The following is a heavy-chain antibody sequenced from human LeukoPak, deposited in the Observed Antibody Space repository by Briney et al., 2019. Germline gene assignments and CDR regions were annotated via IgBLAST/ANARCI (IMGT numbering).Heavy chain of an antibody. V-gene: IGHV4-59*11. CDR3: ARYYYGSGTYQEFDY. D-gene: IGHD3-10*01. Sequence: SETLSLTCTVSGGSISSHYWNWIRQPPGKGLEWIGYIYYSGSTKYNPPLKSRVTISVDTSKNQFSLKLSSVTAADTAVYYCARYYYGSGTYQEFDYWGQGTLVTVSS. J-gene: IGHJ4*02. CDR2: IYYSGST. CDR1: GGSISSHY.